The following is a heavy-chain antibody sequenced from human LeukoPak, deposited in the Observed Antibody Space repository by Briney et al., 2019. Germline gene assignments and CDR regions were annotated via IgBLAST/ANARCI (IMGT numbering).Heavy chain of an antibody. CDR3: ARVLGYCSSTSCHTADY. D-gene: IGHD2-2*01. CDR1: GGSMSSGSYY. CDR2: IYTSGST. J-gene: IGHJ4*02. V-gene: IGHV4-61*02. Sequence: SQTLSLTCTVSGGSMSSGSYYWSWIRQPAGKGLEWIGRIYTSGSTNYNPSLKSRVTISVDMSKNQFSLKLSSVTAADTAVYYCARVLGYCSSTSCHTADYWGQGTLVTVSS.